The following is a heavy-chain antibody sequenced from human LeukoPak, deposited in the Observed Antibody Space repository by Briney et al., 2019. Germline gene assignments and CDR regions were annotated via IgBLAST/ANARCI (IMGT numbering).Heavy chain of an antibody. CDR3: AREPDAYGSGTDDAFDI. CDR1: GGSFSGYY. V-gene: IGHV4-34*01. Sequence: SETLSLTCAVYGGSFSGYYWSWIRQPPGKGLEWIGEINHSGGTNYNPSLKSRVTISVDTSKNQFSLKLSSVTAADTAVYYCAREPDAYGSGTDDAFDIWGQGTMVTVSS. D-gene: IGHD3-10*01. J-gene: IGHJ3*02. CDR2: INHSGGT.